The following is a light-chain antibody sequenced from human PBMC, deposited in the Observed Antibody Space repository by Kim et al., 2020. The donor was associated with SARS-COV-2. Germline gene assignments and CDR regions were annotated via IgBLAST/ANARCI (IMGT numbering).Light chain of an antibody. Sequence: SLSPGERATLSCRASQSVSSHLAWYQQKPGQTPRLLMYDASNRASGIPARFSGSGSGTDFTLTISSLEPEDFAVYYCQQRSNWPLTFGGGTKVEI. CDR3: QQRSNWPLT. J-gene: IGKJ4*01. V-gene: IGKV3-11*01. CDR1: QSVSSH. CDR2: DAS.